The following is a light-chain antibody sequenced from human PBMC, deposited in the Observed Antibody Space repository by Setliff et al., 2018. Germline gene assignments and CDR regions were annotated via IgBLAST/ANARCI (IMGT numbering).Light chain of an antibody. CDR2: GVS. Sequence: QSVLTQPASVSGSPGQSITISCSGTSSDVGSYDLVSWYQQHPGKAPKLIIYGVSNRPSGVSSRFSGSKAGNTASLTISGLQAEDEADYYCSAYTSSSTYVFGIGTKVTVL. V-gene: IGLV2-14*03. CDR3: SAYTSSSTYV. J-gene: IGLJ1*01. CDR1: SSDVGSYDL.